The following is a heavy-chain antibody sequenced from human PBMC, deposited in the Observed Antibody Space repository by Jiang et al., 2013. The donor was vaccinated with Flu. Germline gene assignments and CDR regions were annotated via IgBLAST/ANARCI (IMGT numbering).Heavy chain of an antibody. CDR2: ISAYNGNT. Sequence: GAEVKKPGASVKVSCKASGYTFTSYGISWVRQAPGQGLEWMGWISAYNGNTNYAQKLQGRVTMTTDTSTSTAYMELRSLRSDDTAVYYCARSSVGKGGSLLKGSGDYWGQEPWSPSP. CDR1: GYTFTSYG. J-gene: IGHJ4*01. D-gene: IGHD1-26*01. CDR3: ARSSVGKGGSLLKGSGDY. V-gene: IGHV1-18*04.